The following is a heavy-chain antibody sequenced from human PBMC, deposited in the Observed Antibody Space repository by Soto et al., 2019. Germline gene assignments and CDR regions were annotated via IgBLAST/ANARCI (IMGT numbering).Heavy chain of an antibody. D-gene: IGHD5-12*01. J-gene: IGHJ6*02. CDR2: IIPIFGTA. CDR3: ARPPNSGYGDYYGMEV. CDR1: GCTFSSYA. V-gene: IGHV1-69*13. Sequence: AVKGSFNASGCTFSSYAISWVRQAPGQVLEWMGGIIPIFGTASYAQNFQGRVTITADESTSTAYMELSSLRSEDTAVYYCARPPNSGYGDYYGMEVWGQGTTVNVSS.